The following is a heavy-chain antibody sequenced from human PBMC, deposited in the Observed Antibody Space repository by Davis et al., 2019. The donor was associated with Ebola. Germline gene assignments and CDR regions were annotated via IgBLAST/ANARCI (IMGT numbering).Heavy chain of an antibody. J-gene: IGHJ6*02. CDR1: GYTFTNYY. CDR2: INPSAGYT. Sequence: ASVKVSCKAFGYTFTNYYVHWVRQAPGQGLEWMGVINPSAGYTNYAQKLQGRVTITRDTSTSTVYLEVRRLKSDDTAVYYCARDGPDYYGLDVWGQGTAVTVAS. CDR3: ARDGPDYYGLDV. V-gene: IGHV1-46*01.